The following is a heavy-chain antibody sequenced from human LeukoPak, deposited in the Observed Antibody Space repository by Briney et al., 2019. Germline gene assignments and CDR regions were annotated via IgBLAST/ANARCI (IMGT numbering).Heavy chain of an antibody. V-gene: IGHV3-7*01. CDR3: ARENLGSSTSAFDAFDI. Sequence: GGSLRLSCAASGFTFSSYWMSWVRQAPGKGLEWVANIKQDGSEKYYVDSVKGRFTISRDNAKNSLYLQMNSLRAEDTAVYYCARENLGSSTSAFDAFDIWAKGQWSPSLQ. J-gene: IGHJ3*02. CDR2: IKQDGSEK. CDR1: GFTFSSYW. D-gene: IGHD2-2*01.